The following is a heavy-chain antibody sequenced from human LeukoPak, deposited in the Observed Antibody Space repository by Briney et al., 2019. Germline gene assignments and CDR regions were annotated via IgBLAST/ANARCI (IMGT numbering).Heavy chain of an antibody. CDR2: INHRGDT. CDR1: GGSISIISSSTYY. D-gene: IGHD1-1*01. V-gene: IGHV4-39*07. Sequence: PSETLSLTCTVSGGSISIISSSTYYWGWIRQSPGKGLEWIAEINHRGDTNYNPSVKSRVTISVDTSKNQFSLKVRSLTAADTAVYYCARGPTISETGYFDFWGQGTLVTVSS. J-gene: IGHJ4*03. CDR3: ARGPTISETGYFDF.